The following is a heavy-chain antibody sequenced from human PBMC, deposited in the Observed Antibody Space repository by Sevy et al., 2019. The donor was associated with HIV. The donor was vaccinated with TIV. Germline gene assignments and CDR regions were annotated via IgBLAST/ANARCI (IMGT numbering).Heavy chain of an antibody. CDR3: AKDFTGYNGMDV. J-gene: IGHJ6*02. CDR1: GITFSTSG. D-gene: IGHD3-9*01. Sequence: GGSLRLSCVVSGITFSTSGMHWVRQAPGKGLEWVAVISYHGRDKFYADSVKGRSTISRDNSKNILYLQMISLRAEDTGVYYCAKDFTGYNGMDVWGQGTVVTVSS. V-gene: IGHV3-30*18. CDR2: ISYHGRDK.